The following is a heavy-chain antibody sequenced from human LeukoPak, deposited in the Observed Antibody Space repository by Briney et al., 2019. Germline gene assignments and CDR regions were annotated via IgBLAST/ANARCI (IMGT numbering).Heavy chain of an antibody. Sequence: GGSLRLSCAASGFTVSNNYMSWVRQAPGKGLEWVSVIYTDGTTYYADSVKGRFTISRDNSKNTLYLQMNSLRAEDTAVYYCARWRVPGYFDYWGQGALSPSSQ. D-gene: IGHD3-10*01. CDR1: GFTVSNNY. CDR2: IYTDGTT. CDR3: ARWRVPGYFDY. V-gene: IGHV3-66*02. J-gene: IGHJ4*02.